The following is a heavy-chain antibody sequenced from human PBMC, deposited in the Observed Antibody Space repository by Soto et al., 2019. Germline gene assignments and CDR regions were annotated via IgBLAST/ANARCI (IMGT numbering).Heavy chain of an antibody. J-gene: IGHJ4*02. CDR3: ARDRIRPKPFDY. Sequence: ASVKVSCKASGYTFTSYGISWVRQAPGQRLEKMGWISAYNGNTNYAQKLQGRVTMTTDTSTSTAYMELRSLRSDNTAVYYCARDRIRPKPFDYWGQGTLVTVSS. V-gene: IGHV1-18*01. CDR1: GYTFTSYG. CDR2: ISAYNGNT.